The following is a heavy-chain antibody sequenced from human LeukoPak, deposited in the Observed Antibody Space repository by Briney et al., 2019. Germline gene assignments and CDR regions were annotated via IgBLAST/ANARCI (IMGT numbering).Heavy chain of an antibody. CDR2: INPNSGGT. Sequence: ASVTVSCKASGYTFTGYYMHWVRQAPGQGLEWMGWINPNSGGTNYAQKFQGRVTMTRDTSISTAYMELSRLRYDDTAVYYCARATSTAATDGRDSYWGQGTLVTVSS. CDR1: GYTFTGYY. CDR3: ARATSTAATDGRDSY. D-gene: IGHD2-15*01. V-gene: IGHV1-2*02. J-gene: IGHJ4*02.